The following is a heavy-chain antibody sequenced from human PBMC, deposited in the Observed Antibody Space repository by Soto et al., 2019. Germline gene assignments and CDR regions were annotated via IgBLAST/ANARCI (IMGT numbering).Heavy chain of an antibody. Sequence: QVQLQESGPGLVKPSQTLSLTCTVSGGSISSGDYYWSWIRQPPGKGLEWIGYIYYSGSTYYNPSLKSRVTISVDTSKNQFSLKLSSVTAADTAVYYCARGGGSSIAAGGIVDWGQGTLVTVSS. D-gene: IGHD6-13*01. CDR2: IYYSGST. CDR3: ARGGGSSIAAGGIVD. J-gene: IGHJ4*02. CDR1: GGSISSGDYY. V-gene: IGHV4-30-4*01.